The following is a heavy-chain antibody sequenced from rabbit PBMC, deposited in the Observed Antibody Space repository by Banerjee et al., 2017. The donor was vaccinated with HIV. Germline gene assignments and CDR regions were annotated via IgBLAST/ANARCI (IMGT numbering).Heavy chain of an antibody. CDR2: IDPVFGST. D-gene: IGHD1-1*01. J-gene: IGHJ4*01. Sequence: QEQLVESGGGLVQPGGSLKLSCKASGFDFSSYGVSWVRQAPGKGLEWIGYIDPVFGSTYYASWVNGRFTISSHNAQNTLYLQLNSLTAADTATYFCVRDPPYASSSGYPPNLWGPGTLVTVS. CDR3: VRDPPYASSSGYPPNL. V-gene: IGHV1S47*01. CDR1: GFDFSSYG.